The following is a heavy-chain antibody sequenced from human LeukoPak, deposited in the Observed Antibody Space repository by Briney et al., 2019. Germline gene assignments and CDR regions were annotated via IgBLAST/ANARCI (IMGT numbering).Heavy chain of an antibody. CDR3: TTDLDYDFWSGYYLRDV. Sequence: GGSLRLSCAASGFTFSSYGMHWVRQAPGKGLEWVAVIWYDGSNKYYADSVKGRFTISRDNSKNTLYLQMNSLRAEDTAVYYCTTDLDYDFWSGYYLRDVWGQGTTVTVSS. CDR2: IWYDGSNK. J-gene: IGHJ6*02. V-gene: IGHV3-33*01. D-gene: IGHD3-3*01. CDR1: GFTFSSYG.